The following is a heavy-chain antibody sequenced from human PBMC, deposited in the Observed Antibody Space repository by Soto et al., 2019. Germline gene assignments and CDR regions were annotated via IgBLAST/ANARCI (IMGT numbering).Heavy chain of an antibody. Sequence: KTGGSLRLSCAASGFTFSSYSMNWVRQAPGKGLEWVSSISSSSSYIYYADSVKGRFTISRDNAKNSLYLQMNSLRAEDTAVYYCARDATYYDFWSGYSPSGWFDPWGQGTLVTVSS. CDR1: GFTFSSYS. CDR3: ARDATYYDFWSGYSPSGWFDP. J-gene: IGHJ5*02. CDR2: ISSSSSYI. D-gene: IGHD3-3*01. V-gene: IGHV3-21*01.